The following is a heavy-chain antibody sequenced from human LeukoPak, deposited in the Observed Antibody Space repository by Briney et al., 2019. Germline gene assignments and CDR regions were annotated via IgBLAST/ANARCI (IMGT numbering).Heavy chain of an antibody. CDR2: IIPIFGTA. CDR1: GGTFSSYA. CDR3: ARNDFWSGYSSAEYFQH. D-gene: IGHD3-3*01. Sequence: SVKVSCKASGGTFSSYAISWVRQAPGQGLEWMGGIIPIFGTANYAQKFQGRVTITADESTSTAYMELSGLRSDDTAVYYCARNDFWSGYSSAEYFQHWGQGTLVTVSS. V-gene: IGHV1-69*01. J-gene: IGHJ1*01.